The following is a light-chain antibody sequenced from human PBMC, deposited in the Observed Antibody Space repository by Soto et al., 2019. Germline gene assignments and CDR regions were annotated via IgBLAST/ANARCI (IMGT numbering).Light chain of an antibody. V-gene: IGKV3-20*01. Sequence: EIVLTQSPGTLSLSPGERATLSCRASQSVSRSYLAWYQQRPGQAPRLLIYCASSRATGIPERFSGSGSGAEFTLTISRLEPEDFAVYYCQQVGSSPITFGQGTRLEIK. CDR3: QQVGSSPIT. CDR2: CAS. CDR1: QSVSRSY. J-gene: IGKJ5*01.